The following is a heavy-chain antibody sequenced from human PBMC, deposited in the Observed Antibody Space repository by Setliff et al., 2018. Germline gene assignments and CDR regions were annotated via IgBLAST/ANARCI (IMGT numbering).Heavy chain of an antibody. CDR2: IRYTGGGP. J-gene: IGHJ4*02. CDR1: GFSFGSFS. V-gene: IGHV3-23*01. CDR3: AKDLRRDGKWDIDY. D-gene: IGHD1-26*01. Sequence: HPGGSLRLSCAASGFSFGSFSMSWVRQPPGKGLEWVASIRYTGGGPSYGESVKGRFTVSRDNSKNTLYLQMNSLTAEDTAVYYCAKDLRRDGKWDIDYWGQGTLVTVSS.